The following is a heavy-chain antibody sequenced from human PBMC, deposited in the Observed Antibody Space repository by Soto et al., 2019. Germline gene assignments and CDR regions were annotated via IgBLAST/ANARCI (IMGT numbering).Heavy chain of an antibody. Sequence: NLEIRSAVYGDSISSGRYSLGWIRQHPGKGLEWIGYIYYRGSTYYNPSLKSRVTISVDTSKNQFSLKLSSVTAAYTAVYYCARAEVTYCTGGSCEGRAFYISVQGTMLT. V-gene: IGHV4-31*11. D-gene: IGHD2-15*01. CDR3: ARAEVTYCTGGSCEGRAFYI. CDR1: GDSISSGRYS. CDR2: IYYRGST. J-gene: IGHJ3*02.